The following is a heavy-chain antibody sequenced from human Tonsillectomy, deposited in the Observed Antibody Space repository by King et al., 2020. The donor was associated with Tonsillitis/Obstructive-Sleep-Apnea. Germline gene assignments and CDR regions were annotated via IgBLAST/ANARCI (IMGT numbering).Heavy chain of an antibody. CDR3: AIELDIAVVPVGQLDY. D-gene: IGHD2-2*03. J-gene: IGHJ4*02. CDR2: INAGNGFT. V-gene: IGHV1-3*01. CDR1: GYTFTTYA. Sequence: QLVQSGAEVKKPGASVKVSCKASGYTFTTYAMHWVRQAPGQRLEWVGWINAGNGFTKYSQKFQGRVTITRDTSANTAYMVLNSLRSEDTAVYYCAIELDIAVVPVGQLDYWGQGTLVTVSS.